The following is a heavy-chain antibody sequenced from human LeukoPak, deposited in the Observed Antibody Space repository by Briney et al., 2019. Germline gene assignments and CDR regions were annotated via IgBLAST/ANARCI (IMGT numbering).Heavy chain of an antibody. V-gene: IGHV3-48*04. CDR2: ISSSSSTI. CDR1: GFTFSSYS. D-gene: IGHD1-26*01. Sequence: GGSLRLSCAASGFTFSSYSMNWVRQAPGKGLEWVSFISSSSSTIYYADSVKGRFTISRDNAKNSLYLQINSLRAEATAVYYCARDRGGSYSAIDYWGQGTLVTVSS. CDR3: ARDRGGSYSAIDY. J-gene: IGHJ4*02.